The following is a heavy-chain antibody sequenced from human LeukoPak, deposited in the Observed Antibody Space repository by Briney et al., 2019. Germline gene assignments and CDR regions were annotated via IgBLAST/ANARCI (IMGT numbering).Heavy chain of an antibody. CDR1: GYTFTGYY. J-gene: IGHJ5*02. CDR3: ARDGGYCSSTSCYVDNWFDP. V-gene: IGHV1-2*02. Sequence: ASVKVSCKASGYTFTGYYMHWVRQAPGQGLEWMGWINPNSGGTNYAQKFQGRVTMTRDTSISTAYMELSRLRSDDTAVYYCARDGGYCSSTSCYVDNWFDPWGPGTLVSVSS. CDR2: INPNSGGT. D-gene: IGHD2-2*01.